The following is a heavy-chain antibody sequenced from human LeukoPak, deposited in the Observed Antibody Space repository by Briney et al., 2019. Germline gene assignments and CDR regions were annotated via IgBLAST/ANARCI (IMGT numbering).Heavy chain of an antibody. CDR1: GGSISSYY. CDR3: ARDPDYYYYAMDV. J-gene: IGHJ6*02. Sequence: PSGTLSLTCTVSGGSISSYYWSWIRKPPGKGLEWIGYIYYSGSTNYNPSLKSRVTISVDTSKNQFSLKLSSVTAADTAVYYCARDPDYYYYAMDVWGQGTTVTVSS. V-gene: IGHV4-59*01. CDR2: IYYSGST.